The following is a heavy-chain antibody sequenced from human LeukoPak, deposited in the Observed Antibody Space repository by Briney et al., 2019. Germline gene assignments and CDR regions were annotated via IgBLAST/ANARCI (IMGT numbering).Heavy chain of an antibody. J-gene: IGHJ4*02. V-gene: IGHV4-34*01. D-gene: IGHD3-22*01. Sequence: SETLSLTCAVYGGSFSGHSWSWIRQAPGKGLEWIGEISHTGSINYNPSLKSRVTISADTSKNQFSLRLSSVTAADTAVYYCARHVHVSMIVVILSDYFDYWGRGTLVSVSS. CDR2: ISHTGSI. CDR1: GGSFSGHS. CDR3: ARHVHVSMIVVILSDYFDY.